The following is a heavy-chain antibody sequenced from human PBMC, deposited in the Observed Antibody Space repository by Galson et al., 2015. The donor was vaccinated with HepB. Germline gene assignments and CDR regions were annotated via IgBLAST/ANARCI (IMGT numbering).Heavy chain of an antibody. D-gene: IGHD4-17*01. CDR2: LNAGNGNT. V-gene: IGHV1-3*01. CDR3: ARRTVTTDEVFDY. Sequence: SVKVSCKASGSTFTSNAIHWLRQAPGQRLEWMGWLNAGNGNTKYSQKLQGRVTITRDTSASTVYMELSSLRYEDTAVYYCARRTVTTDEVFDYWGQGTLVTVSS. CDR1: GSTFTSNA. J-gene: IGHJ4*02.